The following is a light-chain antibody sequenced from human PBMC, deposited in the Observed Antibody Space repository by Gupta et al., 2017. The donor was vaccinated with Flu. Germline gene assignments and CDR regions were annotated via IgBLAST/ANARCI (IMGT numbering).Light chain of an antibody. CDR2: YAS. CDR1: QNIGTS. V-gene: IGKV6-21*01. CDR3: HQSSNLPWT. J-gene: IGKJ1*01. Sequence: KEKVTITCRASQNIGTSLNWYQQKPDQSPQLLIKYASQSFSGVPSRFSGSGSGTDFTLTINDLEAEDAATYYCHQSSNLPWTFGQGTKVEIK.